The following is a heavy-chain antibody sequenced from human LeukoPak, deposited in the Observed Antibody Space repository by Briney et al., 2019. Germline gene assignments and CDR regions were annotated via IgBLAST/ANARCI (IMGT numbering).Heavy chain of an antibody. D-gene: IGHD6-13*01. J-gene: IGHJ4*02. CDR3: ATLAASPSDY. CDR1: GFTFDDYA. Sequence: QAGRSLRLSCAASGFTFDDYAMHWVRQAPGKGLEWVSGISWNSGSIGYADSVKGRFTISRDNAKNSLYLQMNSLRAEDTALYYCATLAASPSDYWGQGTLVTVSS. CDR2: ISWNSGSI. V-gene: IGHV3-9*01.